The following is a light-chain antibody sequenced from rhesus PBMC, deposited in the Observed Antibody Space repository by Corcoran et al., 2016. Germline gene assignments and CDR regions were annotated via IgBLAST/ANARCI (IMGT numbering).Light chain of an antibody. Sequence: DIVMTQTPPSLPATPGELASISCRSSQSLLHTDGRTYLYLYLQKPGQPPRLCIYSVSNRFSGVPDRLSGSGSGTDFTLKISRMRAEYVGIYSWKQAFQSPYSFDQGTKVEI. CDR3: KQAFQSPYS. CDR1: QSLLHTDGRTY. V-gene: IGKV2-73*01. J-gene: IGKJ2*01. CDR2: SVS.